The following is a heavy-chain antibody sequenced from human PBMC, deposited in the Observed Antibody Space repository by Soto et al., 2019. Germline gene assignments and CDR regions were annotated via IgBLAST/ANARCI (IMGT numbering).Heavy chain of an antibody. Sequence: PGGSLRLSCAASGFTFSNAWMSWVRQAPGKGLEWVGRIKSKSDGGTTDYAAPVKGRLTISRDDSKNTLHLQMNSLKTEDTAVYYCTTLYCSSSGCYGGFFDYWGQGTLVTVSS. J-gene: IGHJ4*02. V-gene: IGHV3-15*01. D-gene: IGHD2-2*01. CDR1: GFTFSNAW. CDR3: TTLYCSSSGCYGGFFDY. CDR2: IKSKSDGGTT.